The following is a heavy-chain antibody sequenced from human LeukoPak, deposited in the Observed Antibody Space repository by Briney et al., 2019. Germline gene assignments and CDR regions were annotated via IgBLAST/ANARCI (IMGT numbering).Heavy chain of an antibody. D-gene: IGHD7-27*01. CDR2: VTGSSTWT. V-gene: IGHV3-23*01. CDR3: ARELVSLGTGYFDL. Sequence: GGSLRLSCEASGFTFGTYGMTWVRQAPGKGLEWVSGVTGSSTWTYYADSVRGRFTISRDNSKNTLHLQMNNLTADDTAIYYCARELVSLGTGYFDLWGRGTLVTVSS. CDR1: GFTFGTYG. J-gene: IGHJ2*01.